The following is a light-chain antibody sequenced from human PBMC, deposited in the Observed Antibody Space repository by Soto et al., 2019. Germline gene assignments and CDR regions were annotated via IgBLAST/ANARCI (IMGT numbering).Light chain of an antibody. J-gene: IGKJ1*01. CDR2: GAT. Sequence: EIVLTQSPGTLSLSPGERATLSCRASQSVTNSYIAWYQQKPGQAPRLLIYGATSRATGIPDRFTGSGSGTEFTLTITRLEPEDFAVYSCQQHGSSPWTFGQGTKVEIK. CDR3: QQHGSSPWT. CDR1: QSVTNSY. V-gene: IGKV3-20*01.